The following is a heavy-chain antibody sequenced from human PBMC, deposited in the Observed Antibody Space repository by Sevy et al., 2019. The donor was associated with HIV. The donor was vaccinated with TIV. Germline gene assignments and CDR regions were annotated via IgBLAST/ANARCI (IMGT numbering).Heavy chain of an antibody. CDR2: ISGSGGSGDKT. D-gene: IGHD3-22*01. CDR1: GFTFSNYA. J-gene: IGHJ4*02. V-gene: IGHV3-23*01. CDR3: TRKYDSSGYFDY. Sequence: GGFLRLSCAASGFTFSNYAMNWVRQAPGKGLEWFSGISGSGGSGDKTNYADSVKGRFTISRDDSKNSLYLQLNSLRPEEKGIYYCTRKYDSSGYFDYWGQGTLVTVSS.